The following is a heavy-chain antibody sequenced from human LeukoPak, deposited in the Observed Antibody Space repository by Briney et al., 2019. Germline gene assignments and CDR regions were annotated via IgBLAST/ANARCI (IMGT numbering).Heavy chain of an antibody. V-gene: IGHV1-8*02. CDR2: MDPNSGNT. CDR1: GYTFTYYY. Sequence: GASVKVSCKASGYTFTYYYMHWVRQAPGQGLEWMGWMDPNSGNTGYAQKFQGRVTMTRNTSISTAYMELSSLRSEDTAVYYCARGGPYGGEYYYYYMDVWGKGTTVTISS. D-gene: IGHD4-23*01. CDR3: ARGGPYGGEYYYYYMDV. J-gene: IGHJ6*03.